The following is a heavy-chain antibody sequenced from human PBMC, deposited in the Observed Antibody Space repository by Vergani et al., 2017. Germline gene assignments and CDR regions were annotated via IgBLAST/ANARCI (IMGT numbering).Heavy chain of an antibody. CDR2: ISKDGTHD. CDR3: VRVPLIRRGSGNYGINNYHGMDV. CDR1: GFGFKNYA. D-gene: IGHD3-10*01. Sequence: VQLLESGGGLVQPGGSLRLSCAASGFGFKNYAMHWVRQAPGKGLEWVATISKDGTHDYYEPSVRGRFAVSRDNAKNSIYLQMNSLRAEDTAVYFCVRVPLIRRGSGNYGINNYHGMDVRGQGTTVIVSS. V-gene: IGHV3-30*03. J-gene: IGHJ6*02.